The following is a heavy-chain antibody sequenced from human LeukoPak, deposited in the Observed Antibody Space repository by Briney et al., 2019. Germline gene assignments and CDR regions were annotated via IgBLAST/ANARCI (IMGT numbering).Heavy chain of an antibody. CDR2: IIPILGIV. CDR3: ARDSDVDTAMLFDY. CDR1: GGTFSSYA. V-gene: IGHV1-69*04. J-gene: IGHJ4*02. D-gene: IGHD5-18*01. Sequence: SVKVSCKASGGTFSSYAISWVRQAPGQGLEWMGRIIPILGIVNYAQKFQGRVTITADKSTSTAYMELSSLRSEDTTVYYCARDSDVDTAMLFDYWGQGTLVTVSS.